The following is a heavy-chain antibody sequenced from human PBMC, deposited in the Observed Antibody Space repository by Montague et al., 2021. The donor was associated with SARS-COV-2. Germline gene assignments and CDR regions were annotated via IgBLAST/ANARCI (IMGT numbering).Heavy chain of an antibody. CDR1: GASISSPSYY. CDR2: IYYSGDT. D-gene: IGHD2-15*01. J-gene: IGHJ6*02. CDR3: ASHCGGGRCYFGMDV. V-gene: IGHV4-39*01. Sequence: SETLSLTCTVSGASISSPSYYWDWIRQPPGNGLEWIGSIYYSGDTYYNPSLKSRVTISVDTSKNQVSLKLSSVTAADTAVYYCASHCGGGRCYFGMDVGGQGTTVTVSS.